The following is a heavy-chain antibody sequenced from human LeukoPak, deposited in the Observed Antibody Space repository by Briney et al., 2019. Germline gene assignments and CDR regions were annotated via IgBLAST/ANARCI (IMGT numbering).Heavy chain of an antibody. V-gene: IGHV4-59*01. Sequence: SETLSLTCTVSGGSISSYYWSRIRQPPGKGLEWIGYIYYSGSTNYSPSLKSRVTISVDTSKNQFSLKLSSVTAADTAVYYCARVGVAYCGGDCYSYYFDYWGQGTLVTVSS. D-gene: IGHD2-21*02. CDR2: IYYSGST. CDR3: ARVGVAYCGGDCYSYYFDY. CDR1: GGSISSYY. J-gene: IGHJ4*02.